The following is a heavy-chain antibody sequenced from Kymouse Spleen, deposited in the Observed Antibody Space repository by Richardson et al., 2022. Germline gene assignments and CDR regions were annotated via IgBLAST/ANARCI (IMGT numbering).Heavy chain of an antibody. CDR3: AKCITGRVFDY. V-gene: IGHV3-30*18. CDR1: GFTFSSYG. J-gene: IGHJ4*02. Sequence: QVQLVESGGGVVQPGRSLRLSCAASGFTFSSYGMHWVRQAPGKGLEWVAVISYDGSNKYYADSVKGRFTISRDNSKNTLYLQMNSLRAEDTAVYYCAKCITGRVFDYWGQGTLVTVSS. D-gene: IGHD1-20*01,IGHD1-7*01. CDR2: ISYDGSNK.